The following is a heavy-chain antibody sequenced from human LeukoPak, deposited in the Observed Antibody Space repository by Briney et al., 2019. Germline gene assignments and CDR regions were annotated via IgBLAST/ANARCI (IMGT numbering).Heavy chain of an antibody. CDR3: ANTPAYCGGDCLDY. V-gene: IGHV1-69*05. CDR2: IIPIFGTA. D-gene: IGHD2-21*01. Sequence: ASVKVSCKASGGTFSSYAISWVRQAPGQGLEWMGGIIPIFGTANYAQKFQGRVTITTDESTSTAYMELSSLRSEDTAVYYCANTPAYCGGDCLDYWGQGTLVTVSS. CDR1: GGTFSSYA. J-gene: IGHJ4*02.